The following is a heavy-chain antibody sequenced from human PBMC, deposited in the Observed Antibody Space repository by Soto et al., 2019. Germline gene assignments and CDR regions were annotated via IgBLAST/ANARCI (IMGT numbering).Heavy chain of an antibody. D-gene: IGHD2-2*01. CDR3: ARCRGYCSGTSCYFSLDX. J-gene: IGHJ5*02. V-gene: IGHV4-39*02. Sequence: LSLTCSVSGGSIRSTSYYWVWIRQPPGKGLECLATVYYSGSTYYNPSLRSRLTLAVDTSNNHFSLKVNSVTAADTAVYYCARCRGYCSGTSCYFSLDXWGQGTLVTSPX. CDR1: GGSIRSTSYY. CDR2: VYYSGST.